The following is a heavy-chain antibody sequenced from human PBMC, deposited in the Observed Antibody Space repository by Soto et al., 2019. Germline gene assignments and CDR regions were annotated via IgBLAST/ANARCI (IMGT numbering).Heavy chain of an antibody. Sequence: GGSLRLSCAASGFSFSSYAMSWVRQAPGKGLEWVSGLSGSGGMTYYADSVEGRFTVSRDNSKNTLFLQMDSLRGEDTAVYYCASGIKVARFDYWGQGTLVTVSS. V-gene: IGHV3-23*01. J-gene: IGHJ4*02. CDR3: ASGIKVARFDY. D-gene: IGHD6-19*01. CDR1: GFSFSSYA. CDR2: LSGSGGMT.